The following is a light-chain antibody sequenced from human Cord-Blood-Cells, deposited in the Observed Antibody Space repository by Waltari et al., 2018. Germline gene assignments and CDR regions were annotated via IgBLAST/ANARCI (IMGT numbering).Light chain of an antibody. V-gene: IGLV2-23*01. CDR1: SSDVGSYNL. CDR3: CSYAGSSNVV. CDR2: EGS. Sequence: QSALTQPASVSGSPGQSITISCTGTSSDVGSYNLVSWYQQHPGKAPKFMSYEGSKRPSGVSNRFSGSKSGNTDSLTISGLQAEDEADYYCCSYAGSSNVVFGGGTKLTIL. J-gene: IGLJ2*01.